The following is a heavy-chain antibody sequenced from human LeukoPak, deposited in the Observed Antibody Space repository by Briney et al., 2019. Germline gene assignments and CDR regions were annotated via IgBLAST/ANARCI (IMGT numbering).Heavy chain of an antibody. J-gene: IGHJ3*02. V-gene: IGHV4-31*03. CDR2: IYYSGST. Sequence: SETLSLTCTVSGGSISSGGYYWSWIRQHPGKGLEWIGYIYYSGSTYYNPSLKSRVTISVDTSKNQFSLKLSSVTAADTAVYYCATNDRQWLARNHDAFDIWGQGTMVTVSS. CDR3: ATNDRQWLARNHDAFDI. D-gene: IGHD6-19*01. CDR1: GGSISSGGYY.